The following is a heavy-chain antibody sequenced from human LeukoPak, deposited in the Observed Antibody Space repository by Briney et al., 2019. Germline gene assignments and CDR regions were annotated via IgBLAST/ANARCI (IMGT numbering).Heavy chain of an antibody. J-gene: IGHJ4*02. D-gene: IGHD3-10*01. CDR1: GYTFTSYD. CDR2: MNPNSGNT. CDR3: ARVTYYYGSGSYYNLDY. Sequence: ASVKVSCKASGYTFTSYDINWVRQATGQGLEWIGWMNPNSGNTGYAQKFQGRVTMTRNTSISTAYMELSSLRSEDTAVYYCARVTYYYGSGSYYNLDYWGQGTLVTVSS. V-gene: IGHV1-8*01.